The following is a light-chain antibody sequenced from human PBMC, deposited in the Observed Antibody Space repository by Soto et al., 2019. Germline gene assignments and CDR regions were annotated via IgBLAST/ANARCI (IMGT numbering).Light chain of an antibody. CDR1: SGHSSYA. J-gene: IGLJ1*01. Sequence: QPVLTQSPSASASLGASVKLTCTLSSGHSSYAIAWHQQQPEKGPRYLMKLNSDGSHSKGDGIPARFSGSSSGAERYLTIPSLQSEDEADYYWQTWVTGYVFGTGTKLTVL. V-gene: IGLV4-69*01. CDR3: QTWVTGYV. CDR2: LNSDGSH.